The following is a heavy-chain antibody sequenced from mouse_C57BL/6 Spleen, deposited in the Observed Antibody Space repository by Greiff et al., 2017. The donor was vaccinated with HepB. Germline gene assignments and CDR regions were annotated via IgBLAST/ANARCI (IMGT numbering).Heavy chain of an antibody. D-gene: IGHD2-5*01. V-gene: IGHV1-69*01. CDR3: ARSPTRVTPYWYCDV. J-gene: IGHJ1*03. CDR2: IDPSDSYT. CDR1: GYTFTSYW. Sequence: VQLQQPGAELVMPGASVKLSCKASGYTFTSYWMHWVKQRPGQGLEWIGEIDPSDSYTNYNQKFKGKSTLTVDKSSSTAYMQLSSLTSEDSAVYYCARSPTRVTPYWYCDVWGTGTTGTVSS.